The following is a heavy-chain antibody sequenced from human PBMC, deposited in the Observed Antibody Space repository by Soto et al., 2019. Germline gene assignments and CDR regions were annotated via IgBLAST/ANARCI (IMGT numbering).Heavy chain of an antibody. CDR1: GGTFSSYA. D-gene: IGHD1-7*01. J-gene: IGHJ5*02. CDR3: ARAPHSNWNYEALGAWFDP. Sequence: QVQLVQSGAEVKKPGSSVKVSCKASGGTFSSYAISWVRQAPGQGLEWMGGIIPNFGTANYAQKFQGRVTITADESTSTAYMELSSLRSEDTAVYYCARAPHSNWNYEALGAWFDPWGQGTLVTVSS. CDR2: IIPNFGTA. V-gene: IGHV1-69*01.